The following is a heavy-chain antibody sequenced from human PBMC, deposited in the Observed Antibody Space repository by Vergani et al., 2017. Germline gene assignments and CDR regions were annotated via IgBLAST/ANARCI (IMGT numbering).Heavy chain of an antibody. CDR3: AKTLYGSGSKFDY. CDR1: GFTFSSYE. J-gene: IGHJ4*02. CDR2: ISSSGSTI. D-gene: IGHD3-10*01. V-gene: IGHV3-48*03. Sequence: EVQLVESGGGLIQPGGSLRLSCAASGFTFSSYEMNWVRQAPGKGLEWVSYISSSGSTIYYADSVKGRFTISRDNAKNSLYLQMNSLRAEDTAVYYCAKTLYGSGSKFDYWGQGTLVTVSS.